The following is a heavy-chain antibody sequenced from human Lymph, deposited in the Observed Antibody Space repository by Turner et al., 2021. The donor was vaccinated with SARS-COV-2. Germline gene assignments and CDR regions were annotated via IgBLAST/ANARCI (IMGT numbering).Heavy chain of an antibody. V-gene: IGHV3-33*01. CDR1: GFSLSSYG. Sequence: QVQLVASGGGVVQPRRSLIITCAACGFSLSSYGVHWVRSDPGKGLEWVAVRLYDRSYKDYADSVTGRFTISRDNSKTTLYLQMNSLRAEDTAVYYCARDYSSSSYLVSWFDPWGQGALVTVSS. J-gene: IGHJ5*02. D-gene: IGHD6-6*01. CDR3: ARDYSSSSYLVSWFDP. CDR2: RLYDRSYK.